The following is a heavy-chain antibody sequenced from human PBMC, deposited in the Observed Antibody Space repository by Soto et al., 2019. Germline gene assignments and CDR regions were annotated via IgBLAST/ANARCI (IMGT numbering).Heavy chain of an antibody. V-gene: IGHV5-51*01. CDR3: ARQAAVVAATGAFDI. Sequence: GESLKISCKGSGYSFTSYLIGWVRQMPGKGLEWMGIIYPGDSDTRYSPSFQGQVTISADKSISTAYLQWSSLKASDTAMYYCARQAAVVAATGAFDIWGQGTMVTVSS. J-gene: IGHJ3*02. D-gene: IGHD2-15*01. CDR1: GYSFTSYL. CDR2: IYPGDSDT.